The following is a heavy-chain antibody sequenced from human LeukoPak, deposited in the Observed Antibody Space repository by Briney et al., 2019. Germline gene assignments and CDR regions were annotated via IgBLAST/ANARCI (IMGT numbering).Heavy chain of an antibody. CDR2: ISGSGGST. Sequence: GGSLRLSCAASGSTFSSYAMSWVRQAPGKGLEWVSAISGSGGSTYYADSVKGRFTISRDNSKNTLYLQMNSLRAEDTAVYYCAKSLSSPPLYLYYGMDVWGQGTTVTVSS. D-gene: IGHD2/OR15-2a*01. CDR1: GSTFSSYA. V-gene: IGHV3-23*01. CDR3: AKSLSSPPLYLYYGMDV. J-gene: IGHJ6*02.